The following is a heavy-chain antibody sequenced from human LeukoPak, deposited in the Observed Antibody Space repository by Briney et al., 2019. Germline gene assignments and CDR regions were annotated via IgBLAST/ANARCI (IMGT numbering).Heavy chain of an antibody. CDR1: GYTFTSYD. V-gene: IGHV1-8*01. J-gene: IGHJ4*02. D-gene: IGHD3-22*01. CDR2: MNPNSGNT. CDR3: ARGLTSNYYDSSGYYPTGN. Sequence: GASVKVSCKASGYTFTSYDINWVRQATGQGLEWMGWMNPNSGNTGYAQKFQGRVIMTRNTSISTAYMELSSLRSEDTAVYYCARGLTSNYYDSSGYYPTGNWGQGTLVTVSS.